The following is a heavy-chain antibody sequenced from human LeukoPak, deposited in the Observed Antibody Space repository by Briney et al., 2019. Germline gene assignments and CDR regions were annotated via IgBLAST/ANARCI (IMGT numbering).Heavy chain of an antibody. CDR2: IYYSGST. D-gene: IGHD2-2*01. CDR3: ARVCTSCYEGKWYFDL. Sequence: SETLSLTCTVSGGSISSGGYYWSWIRQHPGKGLEWIGYIYYSGSTYYNPSLKSRVTISVDTSKNQFPLKLSSVTAADTAVYYCARVCTSCYEGKWYFDLWGRGTLVTVSS. V-gene: IGHV4-31*03. J-gene: IGHJ2*01. CDR1: GGSISSGGYY.